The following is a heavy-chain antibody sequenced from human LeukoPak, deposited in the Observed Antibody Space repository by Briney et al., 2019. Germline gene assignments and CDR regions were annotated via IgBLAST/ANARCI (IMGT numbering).Heavy chain of an antibody. V-gene: IGHV4-38-2*01. CDR2: IYHSGST. CDR3: ASILTVATTGSDAFDI. Sequence: SETLSLTCAVSSYSISSGYYWGWIRQPPGKGLEWIGSIYHSGSTYYNPSLKSRVTISVDTSKNQFSLKLSSVTAADTAVYYCASILTVATTGSDAFDIWGQGTMVTVSS. CDR1: SYSISSGYY. D-gene: IGHD5-12*01. J-gene: IGHJ3*02.